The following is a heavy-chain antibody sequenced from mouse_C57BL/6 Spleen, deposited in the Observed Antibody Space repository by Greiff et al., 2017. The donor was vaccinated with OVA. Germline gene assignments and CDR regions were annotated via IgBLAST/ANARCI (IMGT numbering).Heavy chain of an antibody. J-gene: IGHJ4*01. CDR2: ISSGGSYT. V-gene: IGHV5-6*01. CDR1: GFTFSSYG. CDR3: ARGGSSYYAMDY. Sequence: EVQLVESGGDLVKPGGSLKLSCAASGFTFSSYGMSWVRQTPDKRLEWVATISSGGSYTYYPDSVKGRFTISRDNAKNTLYLQMSSLKSEDTAMYYCARGGSSYYAMDYWGQGTSVTVSS. D-gene: IGHD1-1*01.